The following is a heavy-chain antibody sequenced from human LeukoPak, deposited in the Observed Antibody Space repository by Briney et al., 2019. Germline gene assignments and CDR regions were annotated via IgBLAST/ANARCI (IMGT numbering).Heavy chain of an antibody. CDR3: ARSNWNDVDAFDI. D-gene: IGHD1-1*01. CDR1: GFTFSSYA. CDR2: ISGSGGST. Sequence: GGSLRLSCAASGFTFSSYAMSWVRQAPGKGLEWVSAISGSGGSTYYADSVKGRFTISRDNAKNSLYLQMNSLRAEDTAVYYCARSNWNDVDAFDIWGQGTMVTVSS. J-gene: IGHJ3*02. V-gene: IGHV3-23*01.